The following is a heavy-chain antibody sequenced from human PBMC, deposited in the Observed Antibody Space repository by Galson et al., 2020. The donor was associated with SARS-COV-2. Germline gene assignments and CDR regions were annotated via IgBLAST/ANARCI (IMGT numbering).Heavy chain of an antibody. CDR1: GFTFSGYS. J-gene: IGHJ6*02. CDR3: ARDLGGTGCANFLEVASYSQYSCYYGLDV. CDR2: ISSDGSYK. V-gene: IGHV3-30*04. D-gene: IGHD4-4*01. Sequence: GGSLRLSCEGSGFTFSGYSVHWVRQAPGKGLEWVAVISSDGSYKYYADSLKGRFTISRDNSKNTLYLQMNSLRPEDTAVYYCARDLGGTGCANFLEVASYSQYSCYYGLDVWGQGTTVTVSS.